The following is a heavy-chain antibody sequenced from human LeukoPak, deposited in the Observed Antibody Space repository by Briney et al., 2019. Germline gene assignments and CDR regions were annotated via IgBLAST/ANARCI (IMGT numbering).Heavy chain of an antibody. V-gene: IGHV3-23*01. CDR1: GFTLRCYA. Sequence: GGSLRLSCAASGFTLRCYAMSWVRQAPGKGLEWVSAISGSGGSTYYADSVKGRFTISRDNSKNTMYLQMSSLSAEDTAVYRCAKDGYSSGDGLDISGEGTTATV. J-gene: IGHJ3*02. CDR3: AKDGYSSGDGLDI. CDR2: ISGSGGST. D-gene: IGHD6-19*01.